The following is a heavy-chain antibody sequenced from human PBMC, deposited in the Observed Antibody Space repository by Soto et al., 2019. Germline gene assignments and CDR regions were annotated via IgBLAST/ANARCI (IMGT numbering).Heavy chain of an antibody. CDR3: TSRRDWTAVDPLDY. Sequence: SCAASGFTFSDSAMHWVRQDSGKGLEWVGRIRNKTNNYATAYIASVKGRFTISRDDSKNTVYLQMNSLKIDDTAVYFCTSRRDWTAVDPLDYWGLGTQVTVSS. CDR2: IRNKTNNYAT. CDR1: GFTFSDSA. J-gene: IGHJ4*02. D-gene: IGHD5-18*01. V-gene: IGHV3-73*01.